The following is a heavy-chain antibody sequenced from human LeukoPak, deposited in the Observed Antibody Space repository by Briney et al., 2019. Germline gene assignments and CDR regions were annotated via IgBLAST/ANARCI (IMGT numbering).Heavy chain of an antibody. CDR3: ARSRSGYSYEHGAFEI. J-gene: IGHJ3*02. V-gene: IGHV4-59*01. CDR2: IDYRGST. CDR1: GDSISNYY. Sequence: SETLPLTCTVSGDSISNYYWSWIRQPPGKGLEWIAYIDYRGSTTYNPSLRSRITISVDTSRNQFSLKLTSVTAADTAVYYCARSRSGYSYEHGAFEIWGQGTMVNVSS. D-gene: IGHD5-18*01.